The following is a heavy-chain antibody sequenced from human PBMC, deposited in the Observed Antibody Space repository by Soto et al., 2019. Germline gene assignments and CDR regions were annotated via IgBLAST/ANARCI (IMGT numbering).Heavy chain of an antibody. D-gene: IGHD2-21*02. Sequence: QVQLQESGPGLVKPSQTLSLTCTVSGGSISSGGYYWSWIRQHPGKGLEWIGYIYYSGSTYYNPSLKGRVTIPVDTSKNQFSLKLSSVTAADTAVYYCARAQGVTAIHNAQGVWDVWGQGTTVTVSS. CDR3: ARAQGVTAIHNAQGVWDV. V-gene: IGHV4-31*03. CDR2: IYYSGST. CDR1: GGSISSGGYY. J-gene: IGHJ6*02.